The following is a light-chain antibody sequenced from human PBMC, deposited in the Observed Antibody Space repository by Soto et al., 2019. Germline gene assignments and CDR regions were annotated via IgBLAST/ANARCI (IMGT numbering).Light chain of an antibody. CDR2: AAS. CDR1: QAISSY. V-gene: IGKV1-9*01. Sequence: ILLTQSPSSLSAPVGDRVTITCRASQAISSYVAWNQERPARAPQLLIYAASALHNGVPARFSGSASGTDFTLTTPNLQPEDSGTYSCQHLKCSFGQGPTVEI. CDR3: QHLKCS. J-gene: IGKJ1*01.